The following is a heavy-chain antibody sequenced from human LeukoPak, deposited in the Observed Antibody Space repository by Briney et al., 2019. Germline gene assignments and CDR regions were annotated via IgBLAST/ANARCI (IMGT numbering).Heavy chain of an antibody. D-gene: IGHD6-19*01. J-gene: IGHJ5*02. CDR2: ISSSSSTI. V-gene: IGHV3-48*01. Sequence: GGSLRLSCAASGFTFSSYSMNWVRQAPGKGLEWVSYISSSSSTIYYADSVKGRFTISRDNAKNSLYLQMNSLRAEDTAVYYCAREERAVAPVDRFDPWGQGTLVTVSS. CDR1: GFTFSSYS. CDR3: AREERAVAPVDRFDP.